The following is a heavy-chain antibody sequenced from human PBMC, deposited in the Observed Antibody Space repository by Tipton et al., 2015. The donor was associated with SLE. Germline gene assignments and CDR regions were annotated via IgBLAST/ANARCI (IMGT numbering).Heavy chain of an antibody. V-gene: IGHV3-66*02. CDR1: GFTVSSNY. J-gene: IGHJ4*02. D-gene: IGHD6-19*01. CDR3: ARAVAVAGLYYFDY. Sequence: QLVQSGGGLVQPGGSLRLSCAASGFTVSSNYMSWVRQAPGKGLEWVSVIYSGGSTYYADSVKGRFTISRDNSKNTLYLQMNSLRAEDTAVYYCARAVAVAGLYYFDYWGQGTLVTVSS. CDR2: IYSGGST.